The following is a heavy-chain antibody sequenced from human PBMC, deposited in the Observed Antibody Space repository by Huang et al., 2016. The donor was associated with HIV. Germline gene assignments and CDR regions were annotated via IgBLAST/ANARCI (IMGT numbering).Heavy chain of an antibody. CDR2: MNPKSGNV. Sequence: QIQLAQSGAEVKKPGASVKVSCKASGYTFTNYDINWVRQASGQGLEWMGWMNPKSGNVGYTKKVRGRVAILRNSSINTSYVEVTSLTSEETAVYYCARGFGINYNHEAFDVWGQGTMVTVSS. V-gene: IGHV1-8*01. CDR3: ARGFGINYNHEAFDV. D-gene: IGHD3-10*01. J-gene: IGHJ3*01. CDR1: GYTFTNYD.